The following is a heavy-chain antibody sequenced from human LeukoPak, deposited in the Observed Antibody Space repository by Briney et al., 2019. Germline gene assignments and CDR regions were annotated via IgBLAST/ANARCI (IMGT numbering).Heavy chain of an antibody. Sequence: PGGSLRLSCAASGFTVSSNYMSWVRQAPGKGLEWVSVIYSGGSTYYADSVKGRFTISRDNSKNTLYLQMNSLRAEGTAVYYCAREPNCSGGSCLDAFDIWGQGTMVTVSS. V-gene: IGHV3-53*01. J-gene: IGHJ3*02. CDR3: AREPNCSGGSCLDAFDI. CDR1: GFTVSSNY. CDR2: IYSGGST. D-gene: IGHD2-15*01.